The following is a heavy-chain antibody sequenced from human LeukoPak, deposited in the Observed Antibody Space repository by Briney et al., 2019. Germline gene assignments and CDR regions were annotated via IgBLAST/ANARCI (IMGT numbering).Heavy chain of an antibody. J-gene: IGHJ4*02. CDR3: ARRARGHSYGLLDY. CDR2: TSPSGSTI. Sequence: PGGSLRLSCAASGFIFSTYEMNWVRQAPGKGLEWISFTSPSGSTIYYADSVKGRFSISRDDAKNSLYLQMNSLRAEDTAVYYCARRARGHSYGLLDYWGQGTLVTVSS. V-gene: IGHV3-48*03. D-gene: IGHD5-18*01. CDR1: GFIFSTYE.